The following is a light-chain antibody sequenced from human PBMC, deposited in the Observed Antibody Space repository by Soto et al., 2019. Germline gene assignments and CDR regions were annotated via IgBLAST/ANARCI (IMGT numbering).Light chain of an antibody. CDR1: QSISSW. Sequence: DIQMTQSPSTLSASVGDRVTITCRASQSISSWLAWYQQKPGKAPKLLLYKASSLESGVPSRFSGSGSATEFTLTISSLQPDDFATYYCQQYNSYPYTFGQGTKLEIK. CDR2: KAS. J-gene: IGKJ2*01. V-gene: IGKV1-5*03. CDR3: QQYNSYPYT.